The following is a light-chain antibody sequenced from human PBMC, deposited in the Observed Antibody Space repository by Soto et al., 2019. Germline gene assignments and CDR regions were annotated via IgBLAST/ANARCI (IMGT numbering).Light chain of an antibody. CDR2: DAS. J-gene: IGKJ5*01. CDR3: QQYGSSPIT. V-gene: IGKV1-16*02. Sequence: NQMTESPSSLPGSVGDRVTITCRARQDITNLLDWFRHRPGKAPAALIYDASALHGGVPSKFSGSGSGTDFTLTISSLQPEDFALYYCQQYGSSPITFGQGTRREIK. CDR1: QDITNL.